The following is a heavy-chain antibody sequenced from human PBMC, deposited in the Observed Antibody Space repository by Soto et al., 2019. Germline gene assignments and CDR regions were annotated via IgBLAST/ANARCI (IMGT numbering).Heavy chain of an antibody. Sequence: ASVKVSCKASGYTFTSYYMHWVRQAPGQGLEWMGIINPSGGSTSYAQKFQGRVTMTRDTSTSTVYMELSSLKSEDTAVYYCARDLSLLWFGELPFPNDAFDIWGQGTMVTVSS. CDR2: INPSGGST. CDR3: ARDLSLLWFGELPFPNDAFDI. D-gene: IGHD3-10*01. CDR1: GYTFTSYY. J-gene: IGHJ3*02. V-gene: IGHV1-46*03.